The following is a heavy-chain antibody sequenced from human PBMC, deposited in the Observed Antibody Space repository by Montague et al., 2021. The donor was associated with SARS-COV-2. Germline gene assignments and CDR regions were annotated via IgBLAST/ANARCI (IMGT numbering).Heavy chain of an antibody. J-gene: IGHJ3*02. CDR3: ARRITIYAFDI. V-gene: IGHV2-5*02. D-gene: IGHD3-3*01. Sequence: PALVKPTQTLTLTCTFSGFSLSTSGVGVGWIRQPPGKALEWLALIYWDDDKRYSQSLKSRLTITKDTSKNQVVLTMTNMDPVDTATYYCARRITIYAFDIWGQGTMVTVSS. CDR2: IYWDDDK. CDR1: GFSLSTSGVG.